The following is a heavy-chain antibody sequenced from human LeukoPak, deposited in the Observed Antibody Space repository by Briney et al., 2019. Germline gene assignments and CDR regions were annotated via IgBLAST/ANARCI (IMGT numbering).Heavy chain of an antibody. J-gene: IGHJ3*02. CDR2: IYYSGST. CDR3: ARAWEYSGSYLHAFDI. D-gene: IGHD1-26*01. CDR1: GGSISSSNYY. Sequence: KPSETLSLTCTVSGGSISSSNYYWGWIRQPPGKGLEWIGYIYYSGSTNYNPSLKSRVTISVDTSKNQFSLKLSPVTAADTAVYYCARAWEYSGSYLHAFDIWGQGTMVTVSS. V-gene: IGHV4-61*05.